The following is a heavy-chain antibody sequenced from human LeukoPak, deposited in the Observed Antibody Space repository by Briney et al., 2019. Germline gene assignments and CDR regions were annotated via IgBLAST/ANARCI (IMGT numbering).Heavy chain of an antibody. V-gene: IGHV3-23*01. Sequence: GGSLRLSCAASGFTFSSYAMSWVRQAPGKGLEWVSAISGGGGSTYYADSVKGRFTISRDNSKNTLYLQMNSLRAEDTAVYCCAKYPPLSSTSCYDVCYFDYWGQGTLVTVSS. CDR1: GFTFSSYA. J-gene: IGHJ4*02. D-gene: IGHD2-2*01. CDR2: ISGGGGST. CDR3: AKYPPLSSTSCYDVCYFDY.